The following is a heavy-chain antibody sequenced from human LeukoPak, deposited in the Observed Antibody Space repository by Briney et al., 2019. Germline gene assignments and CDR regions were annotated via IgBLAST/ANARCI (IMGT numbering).Heavy chain of an antibody. J-gene: IGHJ4*02. Sequence: SETLSLTCAVSGGSISSSSYNWGWIRQPPGKGLEWIGSIYYSGSTYYNPPLKSRVTISVDTSKNQFSLKLSSVTAADTAVYYCARHSTPGIVVVPAAIDYWGQGTLVTVSS. CDR3: ARHSTPGIVVVPAAIDY. D-gene: IGHD2-2*01. CDR2: IYYSGST. CDR1: GGSISSSSYN. V-gene: IGHV4-39*01.